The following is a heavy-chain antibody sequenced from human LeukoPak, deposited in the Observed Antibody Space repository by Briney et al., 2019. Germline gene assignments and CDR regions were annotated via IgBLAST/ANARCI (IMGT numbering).Heavy chain of an antibody. CDR1: GGSISSSSYY. Sequence: SETLSLTCTVSGGSISSSSYYWGWIRQPPGKGLEWIGSIYYSGSTYFNPSLKSRVTISVDTSKNQFSLKLSPVTAADTAVYYCARAFGGYSYVLDYWGQGTLVTVSS. V-gene: IGHV4-39*07. D-gene: IGHD5-18*01. J-gene: IGHJ4*02. CDR2: IYYSGST. CDR3: ARAFGGYSYVLDY.